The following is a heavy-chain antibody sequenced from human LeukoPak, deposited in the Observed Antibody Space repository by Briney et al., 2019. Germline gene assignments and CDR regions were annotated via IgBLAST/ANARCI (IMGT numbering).Heavy chain of an antibody. CDR1: GFTFSSYA. CDR2: ISYDGSNK. D-gene: IGHD3-10*01. CDR3: ARGSGFFGFGSGSYSPGLFDY. Sequence: PGTSLRLSCAASGFTFSSYAMHWVRQAPGKGLEWVAVISYDGSNKYYADSVKGRFTISRDNSKNTLYLQMNSLRAEDTAVYYCARGSGFFGFGSGSYSPGLFDYWGQGTLVTVSS. J-gene: IGHJ4*02. V-gene: IGHV3-30-3*01.